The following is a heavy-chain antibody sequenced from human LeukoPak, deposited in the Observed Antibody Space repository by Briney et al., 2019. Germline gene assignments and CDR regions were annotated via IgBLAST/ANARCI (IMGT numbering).Heavy chain of an antibody. CDR2: FDPEDGET. J-gene: IGHJ3*02. D-gene: IGHD6-19*01. Sequence: ASVTVSCKVSGYTLTELSMHWVRQAPGKGLEWMGGFDPEDGETIYAQKFQGRVTMTEDTSTDTAYMELSSLRSEDTAVYYCARDFGGGDSSGWYGVFDIWGQGTMVTVSS. V-gene: IGHV1-24*01. CDR1: GYTLTELS. CDR3: ARDFGGGDSSGWYGVFDI.